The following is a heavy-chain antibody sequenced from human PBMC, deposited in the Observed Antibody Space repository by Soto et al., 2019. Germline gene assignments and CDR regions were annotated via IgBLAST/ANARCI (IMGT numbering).Heavy chain of an antibody. Sequence: QVQLVQSGAEVKKPGSSVKVSCKASGGTFSSFAISWVRQAPGQAPEWMGGIIPIFATGNYAQKFQGRVTITAVGSTSTAYMELSSLRSDDTAVYFCARGKSVGHGVGITFYDYWCQGTLVTVSS. CDR3: ARGKSVGHGVGITFYDY. V-gene: IGHV1-69*01. CDR2: IIPIFATG. J-gene: IGHJ4*02. D-gene: IGHD3-16*01. CDR1: GGTFSSFA.